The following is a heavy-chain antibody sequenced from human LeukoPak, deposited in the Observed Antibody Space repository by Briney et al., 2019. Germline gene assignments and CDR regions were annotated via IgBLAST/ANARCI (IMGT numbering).Heavy chain of an antibody. Sequence: SVKVSCKASGYTFTSYYMHWVRQAPGQGLEWMGGIIPIFGTANYAQRFQGRVTITADEPTSTAYMELSSLRSEDTAVYYCAKRTPYYDSSGYSLGFDYWGQGTLVTVSS. CDR1: GYTFTSYY. V-gene: IGHV1-69*13. CDR3: AKRTPYYDSSGYSLGFDY. D-gene: IGHD3-22*01. CDR2: IIPIFGTA. J-gene: IGHJ4*02.